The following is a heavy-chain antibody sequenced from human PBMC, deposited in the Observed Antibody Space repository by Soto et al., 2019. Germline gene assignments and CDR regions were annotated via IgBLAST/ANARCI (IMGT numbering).Heavy chain of an antibody. CDR2: LYGSGDT. CDR1: GFIVSSKY. V-gene: IGHV3-66*01. J-gene: IGHJ5*02. Sequence: KLVESGGGLVQPGGSLRLSCAASGFIVSSKYMSWVRQAPGKGLEWVSVLYGSGDTYYADSVRGRFTISRDSSKNTXXXXXXXXXXXXXXXXXXXXXXXXXXXXXWFDHWGQGALVSVSS. CDR3: XXXXXXXXXXXWFDH.